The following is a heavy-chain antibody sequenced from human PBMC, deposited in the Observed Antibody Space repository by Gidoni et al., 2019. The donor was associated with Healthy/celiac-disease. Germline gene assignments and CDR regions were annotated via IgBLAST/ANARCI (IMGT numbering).Heavy chain of an antibody. CDR1: GGSFSGYY. CDR3: ARGYSSGWFPFDY. J-gene: IGHJ4*02. D-gene: IGHD6-19*01. CDR2: INHSGST. V-gene: IGHV4-34*01. Sequence: QLQLQQWGAGLLKPSDTLSLTCAVYGGSFSGYYWSWIRQPPGKGLEWIGEINHSGSTNYNPSLKSRVTISVDTSKNQFSLKLSSVTAADTAVYYCARGYSSGWFPFDYWGQGTLVTVSS.